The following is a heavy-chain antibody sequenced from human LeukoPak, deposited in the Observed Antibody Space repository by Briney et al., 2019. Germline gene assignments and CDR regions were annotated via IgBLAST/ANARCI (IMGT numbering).Heavy chain of an antibody. Sequence: RGSLRLPCAASGFTFSSYSMNWVRQAPGKGLEWVSSISSSSSYIYYADSVKGRFTISRDNAKNSLYLQMNSLRAEDTAVYYCARDGGYSYGYPLDYWGQGTLVTVSS. CDR3: ARDGGYSYGYPLDY. CDR2: ISSSSSYI. D-gene: IGHD5-18*01. J-gene: IGHJ4*02. CDR1: GFTFSSYS. V-gene: IGHV3-21*01.